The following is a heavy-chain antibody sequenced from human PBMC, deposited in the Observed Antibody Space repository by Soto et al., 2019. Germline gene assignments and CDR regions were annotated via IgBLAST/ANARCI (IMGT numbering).Heavy chain of an antibody. D-gene: IGHD3-3*01. Sequence: QVQLQESGPGLVKPSETLSLTCTVSGGSISSYYWSWIRQPPGKGLEWIGYIYYSGSTNYNPSLKSRVTITVDTSKNKFSLKLSSVTGADTAVYYCARHVYDFWSGSVDYYYYMDVWGKGTTVTVSS. CDR1: GGSISSYY. CDR2: IYYSGST. V-gene: IGHV4-59*08. CDR3: ARHVYDFWSGSVDYYYYMDV. J-gene: IGHJ6*03.